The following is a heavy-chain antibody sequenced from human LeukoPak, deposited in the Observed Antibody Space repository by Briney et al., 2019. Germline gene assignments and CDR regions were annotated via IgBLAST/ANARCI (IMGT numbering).Heavy chain of an antibody. Sequence: GGSLRLSCAASGFTFSSYSMNWVRQAPGKGLEWVSSISSSSYIYYADSVKGRFTISRDNAKNSLYLQMNSLRAEDTAVYYCARARDIVATIGYWGQGTLVTVSP. CDR3: ARARDIVATIGY. D-gene: IGHD5-12*01. J-gene: IGHJ4*02. CDR1: GFTFSSYS. CDR2: ISSSSYI. V-gene: IGHV3-21*01.